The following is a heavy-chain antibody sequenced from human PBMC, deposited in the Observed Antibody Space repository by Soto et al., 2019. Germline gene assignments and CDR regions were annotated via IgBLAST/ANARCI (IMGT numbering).Heavy chain of an antibody. V-gene: IGHV1-18*01. CDR2: ISAYNGNT. D-gene: IGHD2-2*01. Sequence: ASVKVSCKASGYTFTSYGISWVRQAPGQGLEWMGWISAYNGNTNYAQKLQGRVTMTTDTSTSTAYMELRSLRSDDTAVYYCARDRWNIVVVPAAIYYYYGMDVWGQGTTVTVSS. CDR3: ARDRWNIVVVPAAIYYYYGMDV. CDR1: GYTFTSYG. J-gene: IGHJ6*02.